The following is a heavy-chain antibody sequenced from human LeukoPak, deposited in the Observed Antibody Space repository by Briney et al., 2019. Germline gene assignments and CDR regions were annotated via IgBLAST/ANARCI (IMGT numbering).Heavy chain of an antibody. CDR1: GYTFNTYG. J-gene: IGHJ4*02. D-gene: IGHD3-10*01. CDR3: ARGTSGKFDY. V-gene: IGHV1-18*01. CDR2: ISAYNGNT. Sequence: GASVKVSCKASGYTFNTYGFSWVRQAPGQGLEWMEWISAYNGNTNYAQKLQGRVTMTTDTSTSTAYMELRSLRSDDTAVYYCARGTSGKFDYWGQGTLVTVSS.